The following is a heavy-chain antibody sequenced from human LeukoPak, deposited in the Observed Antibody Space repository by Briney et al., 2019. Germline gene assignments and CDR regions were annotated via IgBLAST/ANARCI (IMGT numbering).Heavy chain of an antibody. V-gene: IGHV1-2*02. CDR1: GYTFTGYY. CDR3: ARDLEPRITIFGVVGEPDY. D-gene: IGHD3-3*01. Sequence: GASVKVSCKASGYTFTGYYMHWVRQAPGQGLEWMGWINPNSGGTNYAQKFQGRVTMTRDTSISTAYMELSRLRSDDTAVYYCARDLEPRITIFGVVGEPDYWGQGTLVTVSS. CDR2: INPNSGGT. J-gene: IGHJ4*02.